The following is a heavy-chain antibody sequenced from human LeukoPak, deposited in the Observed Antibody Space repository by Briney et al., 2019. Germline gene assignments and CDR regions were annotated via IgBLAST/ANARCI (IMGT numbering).Heavy chain of an antibody. CDR1: GFTFDDYG. J-gene: IGHJ4*02. CDR2: ISSSSSYI. D-gene: IGHD3-22*01. Sequence: GGSLRLSCAASGFTFDDYGMNWVRQAPGKGLEWVSSISSSSSYIYYADSVKGRFTISRDNAKNSLYLQMNSLRAEDTAVYYCARGSARDSSGYYYDPLDYWGQGTLVTVFS. CDR3: ARGSARDSSGYYYDPLDY. V-gene: IGHV3-21*01.